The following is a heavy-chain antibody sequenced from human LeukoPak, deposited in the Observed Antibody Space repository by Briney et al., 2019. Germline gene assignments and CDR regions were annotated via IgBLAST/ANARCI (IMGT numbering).Heavy chain of an antibody. CDR1: GGSISSYY. D-gene: IGHD3-22*01. V-gene: IGHV4-4*07. Sequence: SETPSLTCTVSGGSISSYYWSWIRQPAGKGLEWIGRIYTSGSTNYNPSLKSRVTMSVDTSKNQFSLKLSSVTAADTAVYYCARDANYDSSGYEYYFDYWGQGTLVTVSS. CDR2: IYTSGST. J-gene: IGHJ4*02. CDR3: ARDANYDSSGYEYYFDY.